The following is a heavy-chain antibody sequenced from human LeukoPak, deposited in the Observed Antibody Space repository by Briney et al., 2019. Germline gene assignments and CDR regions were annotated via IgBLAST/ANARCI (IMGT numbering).Heavy chain of an antibody. V-gene: IGHV3-66*01. D-gene: IGHD3-10*01. CDR1: GFTVSSNY. Sequence: GGSLRLSCAASGFTVSSNYMSWVRQAPGKGLEWVSVIYSGGSTYYADSVKGRFTISRDNSKNTLYLQMNSLRAEDTAVYYCARTGYYGSGSSFDPWGQGTLVTVSS. CDR3: ARTGYYGSGSSFDP. CDR2: IYSGGST. J-gene: IGHJ5*02.